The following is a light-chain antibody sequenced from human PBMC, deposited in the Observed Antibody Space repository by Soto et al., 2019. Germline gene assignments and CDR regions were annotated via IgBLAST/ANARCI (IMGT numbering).Light chain of an antibody. CDR3: QQRSNWPPVT. Sequence: EIVLTQSPATLSLSPGERATLSCRASQSVSSYLAWYQQKPGQAPRHLIYDASNRATGIPARSSGSGSGTAFTPTISSLQPEDFAIYYCQQRSNWPPVTFGGGTKVEIK. V-gene: IGKV3-11*01. J-gene: IGKJ4*01. CDR2: DAS. CDR1: QSVSSY.